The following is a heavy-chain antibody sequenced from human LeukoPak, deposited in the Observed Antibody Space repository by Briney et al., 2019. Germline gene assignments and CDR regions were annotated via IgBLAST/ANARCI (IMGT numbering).Heavy chain of an antibody. D-gene: IGHD6-6*01. Sequence: PGGSLRLSCAGSGFTFSTYSMNWVRQAPGKGLEWVSSITSSNNYIYYADSMKGRFTISRDNAKNSLYLQMNSLRAEDMALYYCAKGLGYSSSSGFDYWGQGTLVTVSS. CDR2: ITSSNNYI. CDR3: AKGLGYSSSSGFDY. CDR1: GFTFSTYS. J-gene: IGHJ4*02. V-gene: IGHV3-21*04.